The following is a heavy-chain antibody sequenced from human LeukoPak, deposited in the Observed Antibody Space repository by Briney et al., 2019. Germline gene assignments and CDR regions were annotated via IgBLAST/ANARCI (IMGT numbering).Heavy chain of an antibody. CDR1: GYTFTSYA. CDR3: ARDKPPGGPMVRGGDAFDI. Sequence: ASVKVSCKASGYTFTSYAMNWVRQAPGQGLEWMGWINTNTGNPTYAQGFTGRFVFSLDTSVSTAYLQISSLKAEDTAVYYCARDKPPGGPMVRGGDAFDIWGQGTMVTVSS. CDR2: INTNTGNP. V-gene: IGHV7-4-1*02. J-gene: IGHJ3*02. D-gene: IGHD3-10*01.